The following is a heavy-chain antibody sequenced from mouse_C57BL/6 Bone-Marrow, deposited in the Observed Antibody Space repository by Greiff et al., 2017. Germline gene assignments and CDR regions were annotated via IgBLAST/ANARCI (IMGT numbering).Heavy chain of an antibody. Sequence: VKQRPGQGLEWIGRIHPSDSDTNYNQKFKGKATLTVDKSSSTAYMQLSSLTSEDSAVYYCAIERDYYGSLFFDYWGQGTTLTVSS. CDR3: AIERDYYGSLFFDY. CDR2: IHPSDSDT. J-gene: IGHJ2*01. D-gene: IGHD1-1*01. V-gene: IGHV1-74*01.